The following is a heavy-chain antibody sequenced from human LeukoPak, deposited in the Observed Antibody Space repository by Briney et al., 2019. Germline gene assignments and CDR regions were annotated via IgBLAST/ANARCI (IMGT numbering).Heavy chain of an antibody. Sequence: ASVKVSCKASGYTFTSYDINWVRQATGQGLEWMGWMNPNSGNTGYAQKFQGRVTITRNSSISTAYMELSSLRSEDTAVYYCARGRAIFGVVIQFDYWGQGTPVTVSS. J-gene: IGHJ4*02. D-gene: IGHD3-3*01. CDR1: GYTFTSYD. CDR2: MNPNSGNT. CDR3: ARGRAIFGVVIQFDY. V-gene: IGHV1-8*03.